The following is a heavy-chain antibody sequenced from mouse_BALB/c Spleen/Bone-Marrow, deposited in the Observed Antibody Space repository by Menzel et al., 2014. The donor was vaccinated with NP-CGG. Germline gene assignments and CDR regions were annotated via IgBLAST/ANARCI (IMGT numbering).Heavy chain of an antibody. Sequence: VQLQQSGADLVKPGASVKLSCTASGFNTKDTYIHWVKQRPEQGLEWIGRVDPANGNTKYAPKFQGKATITADTSSNTAYLRPSSLTSEAPAVYSGAKRFGNSPRDSAMVNWGRGTQVTAPS. J-gene: IGHJ4*01. CDR1: GFNTKDTY. V-gene: IGHV14-3*02. CDR2: VDPANGNT. D-gene: IGHD2-1*01. CDR3: AKRFGNSPRDSAMVN.